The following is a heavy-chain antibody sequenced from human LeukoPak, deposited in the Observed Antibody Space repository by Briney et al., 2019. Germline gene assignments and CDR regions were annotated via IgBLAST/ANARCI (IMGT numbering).Heavy chain of an antibody. V-gene: IGHV3-33*01. J-gene: IGHJ4*02. CDR3: ARNRGDPSYFDY. CDR1: GFTFSVYG. D-gene: IGHD4-17*01. Sequence: GRSLRLSCAASGFTFSVYGMHWVRQAPGKGLEWVAVIWHDGTIKYYADSVKGRFTISRDNPKNSLYLQMNSLRAEDTAVYYCARNRGDPSYFDYWGQGTLVTVSS. CDR2: IWHDGTIK.